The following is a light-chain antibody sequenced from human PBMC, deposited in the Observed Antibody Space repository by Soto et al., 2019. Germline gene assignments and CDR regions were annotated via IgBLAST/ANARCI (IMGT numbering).Light chain of an antibody. V-gene: IGKV1-5*03. CDR3: QQYNGFSRT. CDR1: QDIRDW. Sequence: DIQMTQSPSSLSASVGDRVTITCRASQDIRDWLAWYQHKPGKAPKLLIYKASSLETGVPPRFTGSGSGTEFTLTISSLQVDDFATYYRQQYNGFSRTFGQGTKVDIK. CDR2: KAS. J-gene: IGKJ1*01.